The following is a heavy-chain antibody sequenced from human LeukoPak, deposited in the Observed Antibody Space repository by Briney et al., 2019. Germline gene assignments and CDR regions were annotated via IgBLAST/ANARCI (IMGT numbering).Heavy chain of an antibody. CDR3: ASSDDYYDSSGYSDAFDL. V-gene: IGHV4-59*08. J-gene: IGHJ3*01. CDR1: GGSIRMYY. CDR2: VYYSGSN. Sequence: SPTLSLTRTLSGGSIRMYYWSWIRQPPGEGLEWIGYVYYSGSNSYNPSLRSRVTISMDTSKNQFYLNLNSVTAADTAVYYCASSDDYYDSSGYSDAFDLWGQGTMVTVSS. D-gene: IGHD3-22*01.